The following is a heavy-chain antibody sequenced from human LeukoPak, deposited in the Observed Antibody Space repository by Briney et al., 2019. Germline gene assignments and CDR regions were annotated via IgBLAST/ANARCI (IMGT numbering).Heavy chain of an antibody. J-gene: IGHJ5*02. V-gene: IGHV4-61*02. CDR1: GGSISSGSYY. CDR3: ARDGYNWNYPSPYNWFDP. D-gene: IGHD1-7*01. Sequence: PSETLSLTCTVSGGSISSGSYYWSWSRQPAGKGLEWIGRIYTSGSTNYNPSLKSRVTISVDTSKNQFSLKLSSVTAADTAVYYCARDGYNWNYPSPYNWFDPWGQGTLVTVSS. CDR2: IYTSGST.